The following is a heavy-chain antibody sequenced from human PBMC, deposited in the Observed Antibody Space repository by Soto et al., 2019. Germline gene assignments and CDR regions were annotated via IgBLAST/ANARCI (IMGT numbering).Heavy chain of an antibody. J-gene: IGHJ6*02. CDR2: IYDSGST. Sequence: SETLSLTCAVAGDSISRGGYSWTWIRQPPGKALEWIGNIYDSGSTSYNPSLKSRVTISVDRSKNQFSLKLTSVTAADTAVYFCARGSSSYYDYGMDVWGQGTTVTVSS. CDR3: ARGSSSYYDYGMDV. D-gene: IGHD6-6*01. V-gene: IGHV4-30-2*01. CDR1: GDSISRGGYS.